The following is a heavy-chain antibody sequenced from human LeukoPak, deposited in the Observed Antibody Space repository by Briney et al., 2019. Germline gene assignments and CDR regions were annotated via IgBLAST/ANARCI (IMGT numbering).Heavy chain of an antibody. CDR2: ISDRGGST. V-gene: IGHV3-23*01. J-gene: IGHJ4*02. CDR1: GITLSNYG. Sequence: PGGSLRLSCAVSGITLSNYGMSWVRQAPGKGLEWVAGISDRGGSTNYADSVKGRFTVSRDNPKNTLWLQMNSLRAEDTAVYFCAKRGVVIRAIIVVGFHEEAYYFDYWGRGALVTVSS. D-gene: IGHD2-15*01. CDR3: AKRGVVIRAIIVVGFHEEAYYFDY.